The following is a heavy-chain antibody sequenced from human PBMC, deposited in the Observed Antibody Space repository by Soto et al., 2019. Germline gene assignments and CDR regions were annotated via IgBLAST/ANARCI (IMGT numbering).Heavy chain of an antibody. J-gene: IGHJ4*02. D-gene: IGHD6-19*01. CDR2: IYHSGST. V-gene: IGHV4-4*02. Sequence: GTLSLTCAVSGGSISSSNWWSWVRQPPGKGLEWIGEIYHSGSTNYNPSLKSRVTISVDKYKNQFSLKLSSVNAADTDVYYCARVGDGSGWFDYWGQGTLVTVSS. CDR3: ARVGDGSGWFDY. CDR1: GGSISSSNW.